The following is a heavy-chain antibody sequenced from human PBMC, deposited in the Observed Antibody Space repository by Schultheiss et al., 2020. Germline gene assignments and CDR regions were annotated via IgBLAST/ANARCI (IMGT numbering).Heavy chain of an antibody. J-gene: IGHJ5*02. CDR2: ISGNGAAS. Sequence: GGSLRLSCVASGFNFRNYHMLWVRQAPGKGLEGVSVISGNGAASSYTESVKGRCTISRDNSKNTLYLQMSSLRVEDTAVYYCARDSAFTARGWFDPWGQGTLVTVSS. V-gene: IGHV3-23*01. CDR1: GFNFRNYH. D-gene: IGHD5-18*01. CDR3: ARDSAFTARGWFDP.